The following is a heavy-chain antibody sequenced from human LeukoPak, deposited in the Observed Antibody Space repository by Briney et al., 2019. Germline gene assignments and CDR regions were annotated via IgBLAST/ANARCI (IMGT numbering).Heavy chain of an antibody. CDR3: VRDRGYSSSWLRRRTDY. CDR1: GFTFSDYY. CDR2: ISSSGSTI. D-gene: IGHD6-13*01. Sequence: PGGSLRLSCAASGFTFSDYYMSWIRQAPGKGLEWVSYISSSGSTIYYADSMKGRFTISRDNAKNSLYLQMNSLRAEDTAVYYCVRDRGYSSSWLRRRTDYWGQGTLVTVSS. V-gene: IGHV3-11*01. J-gene: IGHJ4*02.